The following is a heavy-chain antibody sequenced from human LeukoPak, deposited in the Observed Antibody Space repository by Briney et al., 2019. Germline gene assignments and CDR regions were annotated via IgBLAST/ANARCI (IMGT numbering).Heavy chain of an antibody. CDR2: TYYRSKWYN. J-gene: IGHJ4*02. V-gene: IGHV6-1*01. Sequence: SQTLSLTCAISGDSVSSNSAAWNWIRQSPSRGLEWLGRTYYRSKWYNDYAVSVKSRITINPDTSKNQFSLKLSSVTAADTAVYYCARDYGDPIIWGYWGQGTLVTVSS. D-gene: IGHD4-17*01. CDR1: GDSVSSNSAA. CDR3: ARDYGDPIIWGY.